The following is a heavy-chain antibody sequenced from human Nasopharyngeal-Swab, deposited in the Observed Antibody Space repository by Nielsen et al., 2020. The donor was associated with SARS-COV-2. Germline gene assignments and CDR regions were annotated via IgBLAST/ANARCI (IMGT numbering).Heavy chain of an antibody. V-gene: IGHV3-74*01. D-gene: IGHD2/OR15-2a*01. J-gene: IGHJ4*02. CDR2: INGDGSSL. CDR3: ASGRGSSTSMIGY. CDR1: GFTFSNYW. Sequence: GESLKISCAASGFTFSNYWMHWVRQAPGKGLVWVSRINGDGSSLNYADFVKGRFTISTDNAKSTLYLEMNSLRAEDTAVYYCASGRGSSTSMIGYWGQGTLVTVSS.